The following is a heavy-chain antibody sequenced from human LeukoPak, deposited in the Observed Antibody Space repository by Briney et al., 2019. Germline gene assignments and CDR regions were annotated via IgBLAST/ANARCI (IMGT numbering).Heavy chain of an antibody. CDR2: IVVGSGNT. CDR3: AAPDSSQRGSYYYYYYGMDV. Sequence: GTSVKVSCKASGITFTSSAMQWVRQARGQRLEWIGWIVVGSGNTNYAQKFQERVTITRDMSTSTAYMELSSLRSEDTAVYYCAAPDSSQRGSYYYYYYGMDVWGQGTTVTVSS. D-gene: IGHD3-22*01. J-gene: IGHJ6*02. V-gene: IGHV1-58*02. CDR1: GITFTSSA.